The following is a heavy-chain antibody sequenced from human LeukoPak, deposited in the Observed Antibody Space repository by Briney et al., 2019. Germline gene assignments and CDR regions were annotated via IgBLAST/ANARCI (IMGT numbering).Heavy chain of an antibody. J-gene: IGHJ6*02. CDR2: INEDGSEK. Sequence: GGSLRLSCAASAFTFSNYWMNWVRQAPGKGPEWVANINEDGSEKYYVDSVRGRFSISRDNAKNSLFLQMNSLRAEDTAVYYCATTRVSGYYYYYYGMAVWGQGTTVTVSS. V-gene: IGHV3-7*01. CDR1: AFTFSNYW. CDR3: ATTRVSGYYYYYYGMAV. D-gene: IGHD5/OR15-5a*01.